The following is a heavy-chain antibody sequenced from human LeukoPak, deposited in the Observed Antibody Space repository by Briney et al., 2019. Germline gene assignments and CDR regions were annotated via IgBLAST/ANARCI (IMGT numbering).Heavy chain of an antibody. CDR2: IKKDGSEK. J-gene: IGHJ4*02. D-gene: IGHD3-10*01. V-gene: IGHV3-7*03. CDR1: GDTLSGHW. Sequence: GGSLRLSCVASGDTLSGHWMTWVRQAPGKGLEWVANIKKDGSEKYYVDSVKGRFTISRDNAKNSLYLEMYSLRAEDTALYYCARDLGVQEYGPGYWGQGTLVTVSS. CDR3: ARDLGVQEYGPGY.